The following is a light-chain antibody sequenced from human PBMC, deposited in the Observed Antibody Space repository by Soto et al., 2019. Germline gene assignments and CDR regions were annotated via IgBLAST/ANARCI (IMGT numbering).Light chain of an antibody. Sequence: DIQMTQSPSSLSASVGDTVTITCRASQSIRSYLNWYQQKPGKAPRLLIHAAPSLQSGVPSRFSGSGSGTDFTLTISSLQPEDFATYYCQQTYSTPWTFGQGTKVEIK. CDR3: QQTYSTPWT. J-gene: IGKJ1*01. V-gene: IGKV1-39*01. CDR1: QSIRSY. CDR2: AAP.